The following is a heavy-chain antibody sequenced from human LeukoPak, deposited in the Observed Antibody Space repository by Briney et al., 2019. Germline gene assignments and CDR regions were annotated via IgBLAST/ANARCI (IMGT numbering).Heavy chain of an antibody. J-gene: IGHJ4*02. CDR3: ASGSWRDYYDSSGYPGY. CDR1: GGTFSSYA. V-gene: IGHV1-69*04. CDR2: IIPILGIA. D-gene: IGHD3-22*01. Sequence: ASVKVSCKASGGTFSSYAISWVRQAPGQGLEWMGRIIPILGIANYAQKFQGRVTITADKSTSTAYMELSSLRSEDMAVYYCASGSWRDYYDSSGYPGYWGQGTLVTVSS.